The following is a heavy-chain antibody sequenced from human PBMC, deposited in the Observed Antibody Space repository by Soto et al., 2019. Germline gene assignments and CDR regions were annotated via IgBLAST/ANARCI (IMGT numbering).Heavy chain of an antibody. V-gene: IGHV1-18*04. CDR2: ISAYNGNT. D-gene: IGHD2-15*01. J-gene: IGHJ3*02. CDR1: GYTFTNYG. Sequence: ASVKVSCKASGYTFTNYGISWVRQAPGQGLEWMGWISAYNGNTNYAQKFQGRVTITRDTSTNTAYLELRSLRSDDTAVYYCARDSVVVVVSATHSFDMWGQGTMVTLS. CDR3: ARDSVVVVVSATHSFDM.